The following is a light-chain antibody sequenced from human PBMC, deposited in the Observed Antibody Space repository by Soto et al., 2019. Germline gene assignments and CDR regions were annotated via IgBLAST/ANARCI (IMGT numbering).Light chain of an antibody. CDR1: QSVSSSY. J-gene: IGKJ1*01. CDR3: QQYNNWPRT. Sequence: EIVLTQSPGTLSLSPEERATLSCRASQSVSSSYLAWSQQKPGQAPRLLIYGASTRATGIPARFSGSGSGTEFTLTISCLQSEDFAVYYCQQYNNWPRTFGQGTKVDIK. V-gene: IGKV3-15*01. CDR2: GAS.